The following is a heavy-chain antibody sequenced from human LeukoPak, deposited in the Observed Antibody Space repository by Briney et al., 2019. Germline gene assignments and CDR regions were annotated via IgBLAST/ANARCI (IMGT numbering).Heavy chain of an antibody. D-gene: IGHD3-22*01. J-gene: IGHJ6*03. CDR3: ARGGSGSMNPDYYYYMDV. CDR2: INHSGST. CDR1: GGSFSGYY. V-gene: IGHV4-34*01. Sequence: SETLSLTCAVYGGSFSGYYWSWIRQPPGKGLEWIGEINHSGSTNYNPSLKSRVTISVDTSKIQFSLKLSSVTAADTAVYYCARGGSGSMNPDYYYYMDVWGKGTTVTVSS.